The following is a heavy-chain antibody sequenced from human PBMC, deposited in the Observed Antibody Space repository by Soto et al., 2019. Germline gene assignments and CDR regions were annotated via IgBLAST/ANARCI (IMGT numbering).Heavy chain of an antibody. J-gene: IGHJ6*02. CDR2: IKSKTDGGTT. CDR3: IRDIGVVPAATNYYGMDV. D-gene: IGHD2-2*01. CDR1: GFTFSNAW. V-gene: IGHV3-15*01. Sequence: GGSLRLSCAASGFTFSNAWMSWVRQAPGKGLEWVGRIKSKTDGGTTDYAAPVKGRFTISRDDSKNTLYLQMNSLKTEDTAVYYCIRDIGVVPAATNYYGMDVWGQGTTVTVSS.